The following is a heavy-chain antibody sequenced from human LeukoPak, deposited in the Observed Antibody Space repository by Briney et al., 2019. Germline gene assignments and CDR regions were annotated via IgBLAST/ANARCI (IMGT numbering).Heavy chain of an antibody. V-gene: IGHV3-21*01. CDR1: GFTFSSYS. CDR2: ISSSSSYI. CDR3: ATYTSRVYALDAFDI. D-gene: IGHD2-8*01. Sequence: PGGSLRLSCAASGFTFSSYSMNWVRQAPGKGLEWVSSISSSSSYIYYADSVKGRFTISRDNAKNSLYLQMNSLRAEDTAVYYRATYTSRVYALDAFDIWGQGTMVTVSS. J-gene: IGHJ3*02.